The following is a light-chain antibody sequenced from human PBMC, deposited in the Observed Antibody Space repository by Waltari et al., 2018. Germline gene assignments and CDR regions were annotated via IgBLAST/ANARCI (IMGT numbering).Light chain of an antibody. CDR3: ATWDSSLSNVL. CDR1: SSNIGSNP. J-gene: IGLJ2*01. Sequence: QSVLTQPPSVSAAPGQKVTISCSGSSSNIGSNPVSWYQQLPGTAPKLLIYHRHQRPSGIPDRCSGSKSGTSATLGITGLQTGDEANYYCATWDSSLSNVLFGGGTKLSVL. V-gene: IGLV1-51*01. CDR2: HRH.